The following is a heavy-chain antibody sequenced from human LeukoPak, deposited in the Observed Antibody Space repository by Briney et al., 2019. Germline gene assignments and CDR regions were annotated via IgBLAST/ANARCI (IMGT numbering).Heavy chain of an antibody. Sequence: SETLSLTCTVSGGSISSYYWSWIRQPPGKGLEWIGYIYYSGSTNYNPSLKSRITISVDTSKNQFSLKLSSVTAADTAVYYCAREGYGGSYFIDYWGQGTLVTVSS. CDR3: AREGYGGSYFIDY. CDR2: IYYSGST. J-gene: IGHJ4*02. CDR1: GGSISSYY. V-gene: IGHV4-59*01. D-gene: IGHD1-26*01.